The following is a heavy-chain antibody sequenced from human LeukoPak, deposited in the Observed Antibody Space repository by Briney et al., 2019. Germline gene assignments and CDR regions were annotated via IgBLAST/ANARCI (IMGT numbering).Heavy chain of an antibody. CDR2: ISSSSYI. Sequence: GGSLRLSCAASGFTFSSYSMNWVRQAPGKGLEWVSSISSSSYIYYADSVKGRFTISRDNAKNSLYLQMNSLRAEDTAVYYCARDLEYDWFDPWGQGTLVTVSS. CDR1: GFTFSSYS. CDR3: ARDLEYDWFDP. V-gene: IGHV3-21*01. J-gene: IGHJ5*02. D-gene: IGHD2-2*01.